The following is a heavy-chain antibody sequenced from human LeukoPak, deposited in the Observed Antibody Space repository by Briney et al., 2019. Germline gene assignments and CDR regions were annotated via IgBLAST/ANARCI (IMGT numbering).Heavy chain of an antibody. CDR2: ISGSGGST. CDR1: GFTFSNYA. CDR3: AKESTGGFYYYGMDV. V-gene: IGHV3-23*01. J-gene: IGHJ6*02. Sequence: GGSLRLSCAASGFTFSNYAMNWVRQAPGKGLEWVSAISGSGGSTYYADSVKGRFTISRDNSKNTLYLQMNSLRAEDTAVYYCAKESTGGFYYYGMDVWGQGTTVTVSS.